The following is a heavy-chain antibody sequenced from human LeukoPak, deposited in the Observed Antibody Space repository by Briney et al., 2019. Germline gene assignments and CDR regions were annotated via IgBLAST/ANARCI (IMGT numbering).Heavy chain of an antibody. CDR1: GYTFTSYD. V-gene: IGHV1-8*01. J-gene: IGHJ6*02. CDR2: MNPNSGNT. Sequence: ASVKVSCKASGYTFTSYDINWVRQATGQGLEWMGRMNPNSGNTGYAQKFQGRVTMTRNTSISTAYMELSSLRSEDTAVYYCARGSQWGNYYYGMDVWGQGTTVTVSS. CDR3: ARGSQWGNYYYGMDV. D-gene: IGHD6-19*01.